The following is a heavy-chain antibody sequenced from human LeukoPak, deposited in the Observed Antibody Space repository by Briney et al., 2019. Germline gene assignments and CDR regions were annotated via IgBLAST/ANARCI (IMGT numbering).Heavy chain of an antibody. CDR3: ARVSPSSPGAFDI. J-gene: IGHJ3*02. CDR2: IYYSGST. D-gene: IGHD6-19*01. V-gene: IGHV4-39*07. Sequence: SETLSLTCTVSGGSISSSSYYWGWIRQPPGKGLEWIGSIYYSGSTYYNPSLKSRVTISVDTSKNQFSLKLSSVTAADTAVYYCARVSPSSPGAFDIWGQGTMVTVSS. CDR1: GGSISSSSYY.